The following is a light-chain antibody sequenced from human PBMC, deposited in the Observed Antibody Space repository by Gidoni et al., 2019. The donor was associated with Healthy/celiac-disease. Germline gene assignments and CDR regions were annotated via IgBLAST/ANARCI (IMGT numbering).Light chain of an antibody. CDR2: RNN. CDR3: AAWDDSLSGWV. CDR1: SSNIGSNY. V-gene: IGLV1-47*01. Sequence: QSVLTQPPSASGNPGQRVTITCSGSSSNIGSNYVYWYQQLPGTAPKLLIYRNNPRPSGVPARFSGSKSGTSAALAISGLRSEAEADYYCAAWDDSLSGWVFGGGTKLTVL. J-gene: IGLJ3*02.